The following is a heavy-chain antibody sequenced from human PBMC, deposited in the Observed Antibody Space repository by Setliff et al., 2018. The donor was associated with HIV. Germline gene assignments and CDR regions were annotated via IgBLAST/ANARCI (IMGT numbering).Heavy chain of an antibody. J-gene: IGHJ4*02. CDR2: ISGSGTTT. CDR1: GFTFDDYA. D-gene: IGHD3-22*01. Sequence: GGSLRLSCAASGFTFDDYAVTWVRQAPGEGLDYVSAISGSGTTTYYADSVKGRFTISRDNSKNTLYLQMNSLRAEDTAVYYCAKDRYYDSSGSPFDYWGQGTLVTVSS. V-gene: IGHV3-23*01. CDR3: AKDRYYDSSGSPFDY.